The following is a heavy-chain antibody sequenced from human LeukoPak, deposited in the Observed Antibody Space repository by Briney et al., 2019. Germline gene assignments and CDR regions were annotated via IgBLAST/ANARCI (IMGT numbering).Heavy chain of an antibody. CDR3: ARDRLSAAVAFDY. CDR1: GFTFDDYG. J-gene: IGHJ4*02. V-gene: IGHV3-20*04. D-gene: IGHD4-23*01. CDR2: INCNGGST. Sequence: GGSLRLSCAASGFTFDDYGMSWVRQGPGKGLEWVSFINCNGGSTGYVDSVKGRFTISRDNAKNSLYLQMNSLRAEDTALYYCARDRLSAAVAFDYWGQGTLVTVSS.